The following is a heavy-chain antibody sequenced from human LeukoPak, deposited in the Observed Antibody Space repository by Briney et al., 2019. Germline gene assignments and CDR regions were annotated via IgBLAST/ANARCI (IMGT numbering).Heavy chain of an antibody. CDR1: GGSISSYY. CDR2: IYYSGST. J-gene: IGHJ4*02. Sequence: PSETLSLTCTVSGGSISSYYWSWIRQPPGKGLEWIGYIYYSGSTNYNPSLKSRVTISVDTSKNQFSLKLSSVTAADTAVYYCARSRVVDTAMVLLFDYWGQGTLVTVSS. CDR3: ARSRVVDTAMVLLFDY. D-gene: IGHD5-18*01. V-gene: IGHV4-59*08.